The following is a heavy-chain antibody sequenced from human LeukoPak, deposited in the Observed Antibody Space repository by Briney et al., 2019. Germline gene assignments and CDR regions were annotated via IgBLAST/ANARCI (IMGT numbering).Heavy chain of an antibody. V-gene: IGHV1-18*01. CDR1: GYTFTSYG. D-gene: IGHD3-10*01. Sequence: ASVKVSCKASGYTFTSYGISWVRQAPGQGLEWMGWISAYNGNTNYAQKLQGRVTMTTDTSTSTAYTELRSLRSDDTAVYYCARDSAFLGSGSYYNAGAFDIWGQGTMVTVSS. CDR3: ARDSAFLGSGSYYNAGAFDI. CDR2: ISAYNGNT. J-gene: IGHJ3*02.